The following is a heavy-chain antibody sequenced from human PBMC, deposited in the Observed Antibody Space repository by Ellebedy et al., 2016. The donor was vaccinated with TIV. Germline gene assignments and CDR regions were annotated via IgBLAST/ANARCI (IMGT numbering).Heavy chain of an antibody. V-gene: IGHV3-23*01. CDR2: IGNSGEST. Sequence: GESLKISCVASGFTFNSFAMSWVRQAPGKGLEWVSTIGNSGESTNNADSGKGRFTISRDNSKNTLYLQMNGLRAEDTAVYYCAKDRIVGARKFDDWGQGTLVTVSS. J-gene: IGHJ4*02. CDR3: AKDRIVGARKFDD. D-gene: IGHD1-26*01. CDR1: GFTFNSFA.